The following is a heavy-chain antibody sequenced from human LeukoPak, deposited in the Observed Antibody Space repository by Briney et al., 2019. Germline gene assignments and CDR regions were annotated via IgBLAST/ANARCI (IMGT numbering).Heavy chain of an antibody. V-gene: IGHV1-18*01. CDR1: GYTFNSFG. CDR2: TSAYNDKT. CDR3: AREYCSSSRCYNPDF. D-gene: IGHD2-2*02. J-gene: IGHJ4*02. Sequence: APGKVSCKASGYTFNSFGISWVRQAPGQGLEWMGWTSAYNDKTIYVQNLQGRVTMTTDTSTSTVYMELRNLRSDDTGVYYCAREYCSSSRCYNPDFWGQGTLVTVSS.